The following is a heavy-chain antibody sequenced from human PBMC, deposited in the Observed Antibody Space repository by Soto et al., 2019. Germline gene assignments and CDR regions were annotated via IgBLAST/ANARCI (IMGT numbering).Heavy chain of an antibody. CDR1: GFTFSSYA. CDR3: AKDCLTENFLFSVYFSYGMDF. CDR2: ISGSGGST. V-gene: IGHV3-23*01. D-gene: IGHD1-26*01. J-gene: IGHJ6*02. Sequence: GGSLRLSCATSGFTFSSYAMSWVRQAPGKGLEWVSAISGSGGSTYYADSVKGRFTISRDNSKNTLYLQMNSLRAEDTAVYYCAKDCLTENFLFSVYFSYGMDFWGQGTTDTVSS.